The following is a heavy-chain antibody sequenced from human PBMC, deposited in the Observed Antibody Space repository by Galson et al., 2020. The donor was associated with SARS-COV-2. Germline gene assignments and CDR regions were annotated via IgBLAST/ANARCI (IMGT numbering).Heavy chain of an antibody. CDR3: ARIPVVPGAYVGAYYYYGMDV. CDR2: IHWDDHK. CDR1: GFSLSTSGMC. D-gene: IGHD2-2*01. Sequence: SGPSLVKPTQPLTLTCPFSGFSLSTSGMCVSWIRQPPGKALAWLALIHWDDHKSYSTSLKTTLTISKDTSKNQVVLTMTNMDPVDTATYYCARIPVVPGAYVGAYYYYGMDVWGQGTAGTVSS. V-gene: IGHV2-70*01. J-gene: IGHJ6*02.